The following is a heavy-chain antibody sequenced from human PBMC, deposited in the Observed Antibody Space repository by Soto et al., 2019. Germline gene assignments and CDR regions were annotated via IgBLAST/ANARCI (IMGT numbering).Heavy chain of an antibody. CDR1: GGCISSGGYY. CDR3: ARGFGYCSGGSCYPKPDWFDP. D-gene: IGHD2-15*01. CDR2: IYYSGST. J-gene: IGHJ5*02. Sequence: PSETLSLTCTVSGGCISSGGYYWSWIRQHPGKGLEWIGYIYYSGSTYYNPSLKSRVTISVDTSKNQFSLKLSSVTAADTAVYYCARGFGYCSGGSCYPKPDWFDPWGQGTLVTVSS. V-gene: IGHV4-31*03.